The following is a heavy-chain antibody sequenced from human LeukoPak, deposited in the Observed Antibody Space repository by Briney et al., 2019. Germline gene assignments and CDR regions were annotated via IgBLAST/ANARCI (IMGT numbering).Heavy chain of an antibody. V-gene: IGHV1-2*02. J-gene: IGHJ6*03. Sequence: GASVKVSCKASGYTFTGYYMHWVRQAPGQGLERMGWINPNSGGTNYAQKFQGRVTMTRDTSISTAYMELSRLRSDDTAVYYCARDLKAIGGFYYYYYMDVWGKGTTVTISS. D-gene: IGHD4-23*01. CDR1: GYTFTGYY. CDR3: ARDLKAIGGFYYYYYMDV. CDR2: INPNSGGT.